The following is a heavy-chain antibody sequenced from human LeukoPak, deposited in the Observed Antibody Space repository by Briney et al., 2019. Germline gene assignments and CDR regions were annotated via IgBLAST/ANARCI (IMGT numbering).Heavy chain of an antibody. J-gene: IGHJ3*02. Sequence: ASVKVSCKASGYTFTSYDINWVRQATGQGLEWMGWMNPNSGNTVYAQKFQGRVTITRNTSISTAYMELRSLRSEDTAVYYCARGMGYSYGHPQGAFDIWGQGTMVTVSS. D-gene: IGHD5-18*01. CDR3: ARGMGYSYGHPQGAFDI. CDR1: GYTFTSYD. CDR2: MNPNSGNT. V-gene: IGHV1-8*03.